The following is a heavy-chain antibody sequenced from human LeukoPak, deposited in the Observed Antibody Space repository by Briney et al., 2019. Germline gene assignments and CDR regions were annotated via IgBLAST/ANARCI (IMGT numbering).Heavy chain of an antibody. V-gene: IGHV3-23*01. D-gene: IGHD5-12*01. J-gene: IGHJ4*02. Sequence: GGSLRLSCAASGFTFNNYAMSWVRQAPGKGLEWVSALSGSADGIYYADSVKGRFTISRDNSQNTLYLQMNSLRAEDTAVYYCAKDERGYDCYFDYWGQGALVTVSS. CDR1: GFTFNNYA. CDR3: AKDERGYDCYFDY. CDR2: LSGSADGI.